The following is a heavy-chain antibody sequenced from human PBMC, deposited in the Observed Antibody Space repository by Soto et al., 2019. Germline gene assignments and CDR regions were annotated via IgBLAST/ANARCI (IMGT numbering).Heavy chain of an antibody. CDR2: IDPSDSYT. V-gene: IGHV5-10-1*01. D-gene: IGHD6-19*01. CDR3: ARQGGGSSGSDYYYGMDV. J-gene: IGHJ6*02. CDR1: GYSFTSYW. Sequence: GESLKISCKGSGYSFTSYWISWVRQMPGKGLEWMGRIDPSDSYTNYNPSFQGHVTISADKSISTAYLQWSSLKASVTAMYYCARQGGGSSGSDYYYGMDVWGQGTTVTVSS.